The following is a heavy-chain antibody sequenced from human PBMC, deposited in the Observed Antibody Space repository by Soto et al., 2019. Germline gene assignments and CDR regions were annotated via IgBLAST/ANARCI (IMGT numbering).Heavy chain of an antibody. CDR2: IRSKPNNYAT. CDR1: GFTFSGSA. D-gene: IGHD3-3*01. J-gene: IGHJ6*03. V-gene: IGHV3-73*01. CDR3: SRQASDFWSGKPQYYMDV. Sequence: EVQLVESGGGLVQPGGSLKLSCVASGFTFSGSAMHWVRQASGKGLEWVGLIRSKPNNYATAYGASVKGRFTISRDDSKNTAYLQMNSLNTEDTAVYYCSRQASDFWSGKPQYYMDVWGKGTTVTVSS.